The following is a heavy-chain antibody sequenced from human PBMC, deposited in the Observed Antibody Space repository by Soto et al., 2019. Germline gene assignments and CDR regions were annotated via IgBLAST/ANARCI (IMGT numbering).Heavy chain of an antibody. CDR1: GYTLTELS. J-gene: IGHJ6*02. CDR3: ATRPSGLPHYGMDV. Sequence: RASVKVSCKVSGYTLTELSMHWVRQAPGKGLEWMGGFDPEDGETIYAQKFQGRVTMTEDTSTDTAYMELSSLRSEDTAVYYCATRPSGLPHYGMDVWGQGTTVTVSS. CDR2: FDPEDGET. V-gene: IGHV1-24*01. D-gene: IGHD6-25*01.